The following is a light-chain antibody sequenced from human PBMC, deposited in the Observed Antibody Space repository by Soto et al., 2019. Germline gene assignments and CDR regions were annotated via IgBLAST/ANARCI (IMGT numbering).Light chain of an antibody. CDR3: QSYDSSLSVI. CDR2: GNS. J-gene: IGLJ2*01. V-gene: IGLV1-40*01. CDR1: SSNIGAGYD. Sequence: QSVLTQPPSVSVAPGQRVTISCTGSSSNIGAGYDVHWYQQLPGTAPKLLIYGNSNRPSGVPDRFSGSKSGTSASLAITGLHCQSYDSSLSVIFGGGTKLTVL.